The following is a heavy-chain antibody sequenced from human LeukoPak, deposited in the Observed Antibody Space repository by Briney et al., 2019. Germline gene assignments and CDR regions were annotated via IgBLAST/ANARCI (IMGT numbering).Heavy chain of an antibody. D-gene: IGHD2-15*01. J-gene: IGHJ6*02. CDR2: ISAYNGNT. V-gene: IGHV1-18*01. Sequence: ASVKVSCKASGYTFTSYGISWVRQAPGQGLEWTGWISAYNGNTNYAQKLQGRVTMTTDTSTSTAYMELSSLTSEDTAVYYCASGLGFCSGSDCTNLVKDYYYGMNVWGQGTTVTVSS. CDR3: ASGLGFCSGSDCTNLVKDYYYGMNV. CDR1: GYTFTSYG.